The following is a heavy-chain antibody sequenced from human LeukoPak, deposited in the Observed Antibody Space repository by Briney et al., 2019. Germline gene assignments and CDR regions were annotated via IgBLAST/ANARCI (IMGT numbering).Heavy chain of an antibody. Sequence: PSETLSLTCTVSGGSISGSSYYWSWIRQPPGKGLEWIGEINHSGSTNYNPSLKSRVTISVDTSKNQFSLKLSSVTAADTAVYYCARGACGSGGSCYRKPHGIWFGYWGQGTLVTVSS. CDR1: GGSISGSSYY. CDR2: INHSGST. CDR3: ARGACGSGGSCYRKPHGIWFGY. V-gene: IGHV4-39*07. J-gene: IGHJ4*02. D-gene: IGHD2-15*01.